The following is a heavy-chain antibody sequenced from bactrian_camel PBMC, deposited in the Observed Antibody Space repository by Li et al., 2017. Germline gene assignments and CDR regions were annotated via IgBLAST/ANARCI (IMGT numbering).Heavy chain of an antibody. CDR2: FHSQGRT. CDR1: GHSRGSNC. Sequence: HVQLVESGGGSVQAGGSLRLSCKVSGHSRGSNCVGWYRLPPGRAPAEREGIAGFHSQGRTCYTDAVKGRFTVSKDNTKNTVYLEMNSLKPEDTAMYYCAGSRTYCSSNEFVYWGQGTQVTVS. J-gene: IGHJ4*01. V-gene: IGHV3S55*01. CDR3: AGSRTYCSSNEFVY. D-gene: IGHD3*01.